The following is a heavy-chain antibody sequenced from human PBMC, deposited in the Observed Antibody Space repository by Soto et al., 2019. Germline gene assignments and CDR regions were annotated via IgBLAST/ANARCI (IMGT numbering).Heavy chain of an antibody. J-gene: IGHJ6*02. CDR2: ISYDGSNK. CDR3: AREEVSARKHYGMDV. V-gene: IGHV3-30-3*01. D-gene: IGHD1-20*01. CDR1: GFTFSSYA. Sequence: QVQLVESGGGVVQPGRSLRLPCAASGFTFSSYAMHWVRQAPGKGLEWVAIISYDGSNKYNADSVKGRFTISRDNSKNTRDLKMNSLRAEDTAVYYCAREEVSARKHYGMDVWGQGTTVTVSS.